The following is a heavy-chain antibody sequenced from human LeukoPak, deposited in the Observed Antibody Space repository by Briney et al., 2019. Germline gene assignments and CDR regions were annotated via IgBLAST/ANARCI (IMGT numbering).Heavy chain of an antibody. V-gene: IGHV1-46*01. D-gene: IGHD1-26*01. J-gene: IGHJ5*02. CDR2: INPSGSSA. CDR1: GYSFTSYY. CDR3: ARDNSVGETAWWFDP. Sequence: ASVKVSCKASGYSFTSYYMHWVRQAPGQGLEWMGFINPSGSSAAYAQKFQGRLTMTRDVFTSTDYMELTSLTSDDTAVYYCARDNSVGETAWWFDPWGQGTLVTVSS.